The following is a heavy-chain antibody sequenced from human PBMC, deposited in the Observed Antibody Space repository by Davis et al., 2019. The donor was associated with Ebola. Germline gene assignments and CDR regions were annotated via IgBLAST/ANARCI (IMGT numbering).Heavy chain of an antibody. D-gene: IGHD5-24*01. CDR3: ARDEGDGYNPTNYYGMDV. J-gene: IGHJ6*02. Sequence: GESLKISCAASGFTFSSYSMNWVRQAPGKGLEWVSSISSSSSYIYYADSVKGRFTISRDNAKNSLYLQMNSLRAEDTAVYYCARDEGDGYNPTNYYGMDVWGQGTTVTVSS. CDR1: GFTFSSYS. CDR2: ISSSSSYI. V-gene: IGHV3-21*01.